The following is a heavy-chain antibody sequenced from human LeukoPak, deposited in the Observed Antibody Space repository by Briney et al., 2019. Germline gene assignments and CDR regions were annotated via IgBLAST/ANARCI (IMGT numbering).Heavy chain of an antibody. D-gene: IGHD6-19*01. Sequence: SETLSLTCTVSGGSISSSSYYWGWIRQPPGKGLEWIGSIYYSGSTYYNPSLKSRVTISVDTSKNQFSLKLSSLTAADTAVYYCARRPGIAVSGLYYYYYMDVWGKGTTVTVSS. V-gene: IGHV4-39*01. J-gene: IGHJ6*03. CDR1: GGSISSSSYY. CDR3: ARRPGIAVSGLYYYYYMDV. CDR2: IYYSGST.